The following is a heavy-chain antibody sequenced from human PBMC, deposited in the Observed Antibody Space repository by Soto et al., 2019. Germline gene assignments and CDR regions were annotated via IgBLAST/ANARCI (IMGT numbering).Heavy chain of an antibody. Sequence: PGGSLRLSYAASGFTFSSYGMHWVRQAPGKGLEWVAVISYDGSNKYYADSVEGRFTISRDNSKNTLYLQMNSLRAEDTAVYYCAKNSRGVTGYFDYWGQGTLVTVSS. CDR1: GFTFSSYG. D-gene: IGHD3-22*01. CDR3: AKNSRGVTGYFDY. CDR2: ISYDGSNK. V-gene: IGHV3-30*18. J-gene: IGHJ4*02.